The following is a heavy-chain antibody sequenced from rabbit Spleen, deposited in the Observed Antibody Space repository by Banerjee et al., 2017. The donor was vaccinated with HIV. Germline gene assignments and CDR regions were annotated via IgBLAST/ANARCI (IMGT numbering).Heavy chain of an antibody. J-gene: IGHJ6*01. V-gene: IGHV1S40*01. D-gene: IGHD8-1*01. CDR1: GFSFNYNDY. Sequence: QSLEESGGDLVKPGGTLTLTCTASGFSFNYNDYMCWVRQPPGKGPEWIACIGATITYTTYYATWAKGRFTISKTSSTTVTLQMTSLTAADTATYFCARDSGTSFSSYGMDLWGPGTLVTVS. CDR3: ARDSGTSFSSYGMDL. CDR2: IGATITYTT.